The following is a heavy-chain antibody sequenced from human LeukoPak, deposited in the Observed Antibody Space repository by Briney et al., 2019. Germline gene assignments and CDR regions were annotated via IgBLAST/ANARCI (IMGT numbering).Heavy chain of an antibody. J-gene: IGHJ4*02. D-gene: IGHD3-22*01. Sequence: PSETLSLTCTVSGGSISSYYWSWIRQPAGKGLEWIGRIYTSGSTNYNPSLKSRVTMSVDTSKNQFSLKLSSVTAADTAVYYCARDSDLETSSGYFDYWGQGTLVIVSS. CDR1: GGSISSYY. CDR3: ARDSDLETSSGYFDY. CDR2: IYTSGST. V-gene: IGHV4-4*07.